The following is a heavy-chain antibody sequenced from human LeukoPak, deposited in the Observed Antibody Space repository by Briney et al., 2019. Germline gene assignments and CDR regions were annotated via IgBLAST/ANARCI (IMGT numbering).Heavy chain of an antibody. CDR1: GGSISSGGYY. CDR2: INHSGST. Sequence: SETLSLTCTVSGGSISSGGYYWSWIRQPPGKGLEWIGEINHSGSTNYNPSLKSRVTISVDTSKNQFSLKLSSVTAADTAVYYCARGGIAAAGRGGYWGQGTLVTVSS. V-gene: IGHV4-39*07. D-gene: IGHD6-13*01. J-gene: IGHJ4*02. CDR3: ARGGIAAAGRGGY.